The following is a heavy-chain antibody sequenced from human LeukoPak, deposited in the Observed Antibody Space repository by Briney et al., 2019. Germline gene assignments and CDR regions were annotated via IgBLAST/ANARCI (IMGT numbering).Heavy chain of an antibody. D-gene: IGHD3-22*01. CDR3: ARDTPYDSSGYFFDY. CDR1: GFTLNFYA. J-gene: IGHJ4*02. Sequence: SGVSLRLSCAATGFTLNFYAMSWVRQAPGKGPEWVSATSGTGENTYYADSVRGRFTISRDNSKNTLYLQMNSLRAEDTAVYYCARDTPYDSSGYFFDYWGQGTLVTVSS. CDR2: TSGTGENT. V-gene: IGHV3-23*01.